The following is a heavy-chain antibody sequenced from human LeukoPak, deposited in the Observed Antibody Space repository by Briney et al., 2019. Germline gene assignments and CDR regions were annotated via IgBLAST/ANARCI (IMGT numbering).Heavy chain of an antibody. J-gene: IGHJ6*03. Sequence: GGSLRLSCAASGFTFSSYAMSWLRQAPQKGLEWVSGISVTGDITYYADSVKGRFTIARDNSRTTLYLQLNSLRADDTAVYYCACKTGTTYYYYYMDLWGTGTTVTVSS. CDR3: ACKTGTTYYYYYMDL. D-gene: IGHD1-7*01. V-gene: IGHV3-23*01. CDR2: ISVTGDIT. CDR1: GFTFSSYA.